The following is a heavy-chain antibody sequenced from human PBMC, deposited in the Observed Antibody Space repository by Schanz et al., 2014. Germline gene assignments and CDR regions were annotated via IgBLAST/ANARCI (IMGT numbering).Heavy chain of an antibody. CDR1: GFTFSDYY. Sequence: DVQLLESGGGLVQPGESLRLSCAASGFTFSDYYMTWIRQAPGKGLEWVGRITNKPNNYNTEYAASVKGRFTISRDDSRNSLYLQMSSLKTEDTAVYYCVRLDVHDYWGQGTLVTVSA. CDR3: VRLDVHDY. D-gene: IGHD3-16*01. J-gene: IGHJ4*02. CDR2: ITNKPNNYNT. V-gene: IGHV3-72*01.